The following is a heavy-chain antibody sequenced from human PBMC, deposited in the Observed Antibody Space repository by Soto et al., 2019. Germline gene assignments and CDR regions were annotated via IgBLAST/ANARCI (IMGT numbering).Heavy chain of an antibody. CDR1: GFTFSSYA. CDR2: ISGSGGST. J-gene: IGHJ4*02. Sequence: GSLRLSCAASGFTFSSYAMSWVRQAPGKGLEWVSAISGSGGSTYYADSVKGRFTISRDNSKNTLYLQMNSLRAEDTAVYYCAKRCRTPKYSYGVYYFDYWGQGTLVTVSS. CDR3: AKRCRTPKYSYGVYYFDY. V-gene: IGHV3-23*01. D-gene: IGHD5-18*01.